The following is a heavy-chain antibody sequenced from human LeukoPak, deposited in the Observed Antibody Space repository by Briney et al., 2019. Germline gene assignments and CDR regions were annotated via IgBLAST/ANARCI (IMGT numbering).Heavy chain of an antibody. D-gene: IGHD5-18*01. V-gene: IGHV4-30-2*01. CDR1: GGSISSGGYS. CDR3: ARHNVDTAIFDY. J-gene: IGHJ4*02. Sequence: SETLSLTCAVSGGSISSGGYSWSWIRQPPGKGLEWIGYIYHSGSTYYNPSLKSRVTISVDRSKNQFSLKLSSVTAADTAVYYCARHNVDTAIFDYWGQGTLVTVSS. CDR2: IYHSGST.